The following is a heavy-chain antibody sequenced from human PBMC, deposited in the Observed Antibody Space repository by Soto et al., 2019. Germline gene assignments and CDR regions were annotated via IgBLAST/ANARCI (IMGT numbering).Heavy chain of an antibody. V-gene: IGHV1-18*01. D-gene: IGHD3-16*01. Sequence: QVQLVQSVTELRKPGASVKLSCKASGYIFTKYYIAWVRQAPGHVLEWMGMINGYNGTAKYGQDFRVRVIMTTDTSTNTGYMDLRSLTSDDTGVYYCVRWDGFCGAGGVDWGQGTLITVSS. CDR1: GYIFTKYY. J-gene: IGHJ4*02. CDR2: INGYNGTA. CDR3: VRWDGFCGAGGVD.